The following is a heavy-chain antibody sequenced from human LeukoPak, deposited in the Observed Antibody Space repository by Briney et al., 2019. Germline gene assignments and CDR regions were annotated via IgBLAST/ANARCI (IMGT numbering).Heavy chain of an antibody. Sequence: PSETLSLTCAVSGYSISSGYYWGWIRHPPGKGLEWIGSIYHSGSTYYNPSLKSRVTISVDTSKNQFSLKLSSVTAADTAVYYCASTRDGYKYRAFDYWGQGTLVTVSS. CDR1: GYSISSGYY. D-gene: IGHD5-24*01. J-gene: IGHJ4*02. V-gene: IGHV4-38-2*01. CDR3: ASTRDGYKYRAFDY. CDR2: IYHSGST.